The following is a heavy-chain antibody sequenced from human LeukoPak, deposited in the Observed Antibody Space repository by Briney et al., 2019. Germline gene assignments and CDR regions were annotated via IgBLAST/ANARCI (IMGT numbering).Heavy chain of an antibody. CDR2: INSDGSST. CDR1: GFTFSSYW. D-gene: IGHD6-19*01. CDR3: ARGYSSGWYYFDY. V-gene: IGHV3-74*01. Sequence: GGSLRLSCAASGFTFSSYWMHWVRQAPGKGQVWVSRINSDGSSTSYADSVKGRFTISRDNAKNTLYLQMNSLRAEDTAVYYCARGYSSGWYYFDYWGQGTLVTVSS. J-gene: IGHJ4*02.